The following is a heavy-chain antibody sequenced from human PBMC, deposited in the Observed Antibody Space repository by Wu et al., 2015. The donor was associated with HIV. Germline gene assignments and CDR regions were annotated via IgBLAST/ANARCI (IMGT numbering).Heavy chain of an antibody. D-gene: IGHD2-15*01. CDR1: GSALIDVS. J-gene: IGHJ6*02. V-gene: IGHV1-24*01. CDR3: ARDEVRGVVVVVAATRGPFGMDV. Sequence: QVQMVQSGAEVKEPGASVRVSCKVSGSALIDVSINWVRQAPGQGPVWMGGYDPEDGEIVYAHNFKGRVTMTEDRITDTAYMELSSLRSEDTAVYYCARDEVRGVVVVVAATRGPFGMDVVGPRA. CDR2: YDPEDGEI.